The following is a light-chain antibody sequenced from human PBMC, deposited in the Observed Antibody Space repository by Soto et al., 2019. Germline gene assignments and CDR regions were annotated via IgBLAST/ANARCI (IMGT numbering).Light chain of an antibody. CDR2: CXS. J-gene: IGKJ4*01. CDR3: QKYDSAPLT. V-gene: IGKV1-27*01. Sequence: MTQTPLSLLASFGDRVTFSXRSSPDISFYLAWYQQEPGXVPRXXXACXSTLPSGCPSRLSGSGSATDFTLTITSLHPEDIANYFFQKYDSAPLTFGGGTKVDI. CDR1: PDISFY.